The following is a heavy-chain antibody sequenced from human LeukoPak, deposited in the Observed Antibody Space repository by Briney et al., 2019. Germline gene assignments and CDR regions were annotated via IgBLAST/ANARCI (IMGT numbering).Heavy chain of an antibody. CDR3: AREARTDYYDSSGYTGGSYFDY. J-gene: IGHJ4*02. V-gene: IGHV1-2*02. CDR2: INPNSGGT. CDR1: GYTFTGYY. D-gene: IGHD3-22*01. Sequence: GASVKVSCKASGYTFTGYYMHWVRQAPGQGLKWMGWINPNSGGTNYAQKFQGRVTMIRDTSISTAYMELSRLKSDDTAVYYCAREARTDYYDSSGYTGGSYFDYWGQGTLVTVSS.